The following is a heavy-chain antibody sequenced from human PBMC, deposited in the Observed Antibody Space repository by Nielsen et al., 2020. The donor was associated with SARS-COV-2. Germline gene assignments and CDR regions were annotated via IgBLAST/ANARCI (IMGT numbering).Heavy chain of an antibody. D-gene: IGHD3-22*01. V-gene: IGHV3-23*01. CDR1: GFTFSSYA. J-gene: IGHJ4*02. Sequence: GGSLRLSCAASGFTFSSYAMSWVRQAPGKGLEWVSAISGSGGSTYYADSVKGRFTISRDNSKNTLYLQMNSLRAEDTALYYCAKLSSYYDSSGYTDYWGQGTLVTVSS. CDR3: AKLSSYYDSSGYTDY. CDR2: ISGSGGST.